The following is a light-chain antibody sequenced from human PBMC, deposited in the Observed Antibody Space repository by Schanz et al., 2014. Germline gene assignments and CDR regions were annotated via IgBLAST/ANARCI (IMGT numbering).Light chain of an antibody. J-gene: IGLJ3*02. CDR2: EGS. CDR1: SSDVGSYNL. CDR3: SSYTSSSTRG. V-gene: IGLV2-14*02. Sequence: QSALTQPASVSGSPGQSITISCTGTSSDVGSYNLVSWYQQHPGKAPKLMIYEGSKRPSGVSNRFSGSKSGNTASLTISGLQAEDEADYYCSSYTSSSTRGFGGGTKLTVL.